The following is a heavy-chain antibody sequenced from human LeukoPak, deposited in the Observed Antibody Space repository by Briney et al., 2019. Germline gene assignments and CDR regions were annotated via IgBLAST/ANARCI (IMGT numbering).Heavy chain of an antibody. Sequence: LPGGSLRLSCAASGFTFSSYAMSWVRQAPGKGLEWVSAISGSGGSTYYADSVKGRFTISRDNSKNTLYLQMNSLRAEDTAVYYCAKHGDCSSTSCYGFYYYYMDVWGKGTTVTVSS. J-gene: IGHJ6*03. D-gene: IGHD2-2*01. V-gene: IGHV3-23*01. CDR1: GFTFSSYA. CDR2: ISGSGGST. CDR3: AKHGDCSSTSCYGFYYYYMDV.